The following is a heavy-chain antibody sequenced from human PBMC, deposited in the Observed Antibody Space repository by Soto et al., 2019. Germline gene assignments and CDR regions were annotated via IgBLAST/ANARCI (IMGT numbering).Heavy chain of an antibody. CDR3: AIDGVSSNKFFDY. CDR2: MYYSGST. V-gene: IGHV4-39*01. D-gene: IGHD2-2*01. CDR1: GGSISSSNYY. J-gene: IGHJ4*02. Sequence: SETLSLTCTVSGGSISSSNYYWGWIRQPPGKGLEWIGSMYYSGSTYYNPSLKSRVTISVDTSKNQFSLKLSSVSAADTAVYYRAIDGVSSNKFFDYWGQGTLVTVSS.